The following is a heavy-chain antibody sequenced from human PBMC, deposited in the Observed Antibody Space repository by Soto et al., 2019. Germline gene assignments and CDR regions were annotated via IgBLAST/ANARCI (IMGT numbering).Heavy chain of an antibody. CDR3: ARGGSTWLEYFQH. Sequence: SETLSLTCTVSGGSISSYYWSWIPQPPGKGLEWIGYIYASGSTNYNPSLKSRITISVDTSKNQFSLKLSSVTAADTAVYYCARGGSTWLEYFQHWGQGTLVTVSS. J-gene: IGHJ1*01. CDR2: IYASGST. V-gene: IGHV4-59*01. D-gene: IGHD6-13*01. CDR1: GGSISSYY.